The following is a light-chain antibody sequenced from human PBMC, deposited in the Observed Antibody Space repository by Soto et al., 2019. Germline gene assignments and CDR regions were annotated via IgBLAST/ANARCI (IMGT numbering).Light chain of an antibody. Sequence: QSVLTQPPSVSGSPGQSVTISCTGTSSDVGKYDRVSWYQQPPGTAPKLIIYEVINRPSGVPARFSGSKSGNTASLTISGPQAEDEADYYCSSYMRTRRYVFGAGTKVTVL. CDR3: SSYMRTRRYV. V-gene: IGLV2-18*02. CDR2: EVI. CDR1: SSDVGKYDR. J-gene: IGLJ1*01.